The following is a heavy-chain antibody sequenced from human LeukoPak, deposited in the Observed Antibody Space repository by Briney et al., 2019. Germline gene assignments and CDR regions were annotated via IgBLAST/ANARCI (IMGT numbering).Heavy chain of an antibody. D-gene: IGHD2-8*01. CDR1: GFTVSSNY. V-gene: IGHV3-23*01. CDR3: ANGNRCTSPNCLGYYYFYMDV. CDR2: FSGSGGTT. Sequence: PGGSLRLSCAASGFTVSSNYMNWVRQAPGRGLEWVSGFSGSGGTTYYADSVKGRFTISRDNSKNTLYLQMNSLRAEDTAVYYCANGNRCTSPNCLGYYYFYMDVWGKGTTVTVSS. J-gene: IGHJ6*03.